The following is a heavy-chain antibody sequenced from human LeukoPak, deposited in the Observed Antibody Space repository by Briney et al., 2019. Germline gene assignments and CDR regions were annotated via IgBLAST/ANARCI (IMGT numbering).Heavy chain of an antibody. CDR3: TRDLRYCTSTSCYDPYFDY. CDR1: GFTLSSYW. V-gene: IGHV3-74*01. CDR2: INSDGSST. J-gene: IGHJ4*02. Sequence: PGGSLRLSCAASGFTLSSYWMHWVRQAPGKGLVWVSGINSDGSSTSYADSVKGRFTISRDNAKNTLYLQMNSLRAEDTAVYYCTRDLRYCTSTSCYDPYFDYWGQGTLVTVSS. D-gene: IGHD2-2*01.